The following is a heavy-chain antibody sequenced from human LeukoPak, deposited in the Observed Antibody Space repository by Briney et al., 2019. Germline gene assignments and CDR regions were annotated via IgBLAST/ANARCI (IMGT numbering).Heavy chain of an antibody. V-gene: IGHV1-69*04. Sequence: SVKVACKASGGTFSSYAISWVRQAPGQGLEWMGRIIPIFGIANYAQKFQGRVTITADKSTSTAYMELSSLRSEDTAVYYCARGTAGDAFDIWGQGTMVTVSS. D-gene: IGHD6-13*01. CDR1: GGTFSSYA. CDR3: ARGTAGDAFDI. J-gene: IGHJ3*02. CDR2: IIPIFGIA.